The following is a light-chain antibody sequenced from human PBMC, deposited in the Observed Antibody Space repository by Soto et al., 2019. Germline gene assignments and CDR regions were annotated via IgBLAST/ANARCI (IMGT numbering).Light chain of an antibody. J-gene: IGLJ2*01. V-gene: IGLV2-8*01. Sequence: QSALTQPPSASGSPGQSITISCTGTTRDVGAYHFVSWYRQLPGKAPKLLIYEVTKRPSGVPDRFSGSKSGNTASLTVSGLQAEDEADYYCATWDDSLDGPVFGGGTKLTVL. CDR1: TRDVGAYHF. CDR3: ATWDDSLDGPV. CDR2: EVT.